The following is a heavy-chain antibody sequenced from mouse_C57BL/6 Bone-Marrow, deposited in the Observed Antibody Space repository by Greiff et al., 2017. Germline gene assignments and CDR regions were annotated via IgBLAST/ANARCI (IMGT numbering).Heavy chain of an antibody. CDR3: ASKGFYYYGSSPYYFDY. J-gene: IGHJ2*01. Sequence: VQLHQPGAELVKPGASVKMSCKASGYTFTSYWITWVKQRPGQGLEWIGVIYPGSGSTNYNEKFKSKATLTVDTSSSTAYMQLSSLTSEDSAVYYWASKGFYYYGSSPYYFDYWGQGTTLTVSS. V-gene: IGHV1-55*01. CDR1: GYTFTSYW. CDR2: IYPGSGST. D-gene: IGHD1-1*01.